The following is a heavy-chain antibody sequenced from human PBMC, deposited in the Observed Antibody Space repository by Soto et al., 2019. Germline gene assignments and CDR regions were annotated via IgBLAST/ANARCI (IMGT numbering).Heavy chain of an antibody. D-gene: IGHD6-19*01. V-gene: IGHV3-21*01. CDR2: ISSSSSYI. J-gene: IGHJ5*02. CDR1: GFTFSSYS. CDR3: ARALIAVAGSWFDP. Sequence: EVQLVESGGGLVKPGGSLRLSCAASGFTFSSYSMNWVRQAPGKGLEWVSSISSSSSYIYYADSVKGRFTISRDNAKNSLYLQMNSLRAEDTAVYYCARALIAVAGSWFDPWGQGTLVTVSS.